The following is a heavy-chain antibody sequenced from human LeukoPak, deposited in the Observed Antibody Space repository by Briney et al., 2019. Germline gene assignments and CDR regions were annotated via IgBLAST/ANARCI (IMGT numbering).Heavy chain of an antibody. Sequence: SETLSLTCTVSGGSISSSSYYWGWIRQPPGKGLEWIGYIYYSGSTNYSPSLKSRVTISADTSKNQFSLKLTSVTVADTAVYYCARNYGDSLYYFDYWGQGTLVTVSS. CDR1: GGSISSSSYY. CDR2: IYYSGST. V-gene: IGHV4-61*05. D-gene: IGHD4-17*01. J-gene: IGHJ4*02. CDR3: ARNYGDSLYYFDY.